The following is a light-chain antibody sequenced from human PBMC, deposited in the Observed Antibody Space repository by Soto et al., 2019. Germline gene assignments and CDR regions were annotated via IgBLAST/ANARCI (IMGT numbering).Light chain of an antibody. CDR1: SNDVGAFDY. J-gene: IGLJ1*01. CDR2: EVF. V-gene: IGLV2-14*01. CDR3: SSYTTNDDHV. Sequence: QSVLTQPASVSASPGQSISISCTGTSNDVGAFDYVSWYQQHPGKAPKLIIFEVFNRPSGVSTRFSGSKSGSTDSLTISGLQAKDEADYFCSSYTTNDDHVFGRGTMVTVL.